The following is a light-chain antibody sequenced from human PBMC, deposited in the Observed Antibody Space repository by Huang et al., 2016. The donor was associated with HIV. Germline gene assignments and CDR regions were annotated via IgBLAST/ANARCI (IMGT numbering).Light chain of an antibody. CDR2: WAS. V-gene: IGKV4-1*01. CDR3: QQYYISPRT. CDR1: RSILYSSNGQNY. J-gene: IGKJ3*01. Sequence: DIVMTQSPDYLPVSLGARATINCKSSRSILYSSNGQNYFAWYQQKPGQPPRLLIYWASTRASGVSDRFSGSGSGTDFTLTISSLQAEDVAVYYCQQYYISPRTFGPGTKVDIK.